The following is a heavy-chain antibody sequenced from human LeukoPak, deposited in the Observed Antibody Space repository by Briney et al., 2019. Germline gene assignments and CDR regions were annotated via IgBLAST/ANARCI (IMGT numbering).Heavy chain of an antibody. J-gene: IGHJ4*02. D-gene: IGHD3-16*01. V-gene: IGHV3-30*04. Sequence: GGSLRLSCAASGFTFSTYAMHWVRQAPGKGLEWVALVSYDGSNKYYADSVKGRFTISRDNSKNRLYLQMHSLRAEDTAVFYCARSRYDYIWGIDYWGQGTLVTISS. CDR2: VSYDGSNK. CDR3: ARSRYDYIWGIDY. CDR1: GFTFSTYA.